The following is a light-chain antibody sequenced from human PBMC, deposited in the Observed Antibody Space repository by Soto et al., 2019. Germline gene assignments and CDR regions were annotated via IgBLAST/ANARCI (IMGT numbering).Light chain of an antibody. Sequence: QSALTQPRSVSGSPGQSVTISCTGTSSDVGGYNYVSWYQHHPGKAHQLVICDVSERPSGVPDRFSGSKCGNTASLTIYGSEAEEEADYYSCSYAGIHTAPDVFGTGTKVTVL. CDR3: CSYAGIHTAPDV. V-gene: IGLV2-11*01. CDR2: DVS. CDR1: SSDVGGYNY. J-gene: IGLJ1*01.